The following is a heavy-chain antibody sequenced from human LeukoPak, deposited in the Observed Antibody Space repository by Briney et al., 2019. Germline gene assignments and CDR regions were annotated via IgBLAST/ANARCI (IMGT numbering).Heavy chain of an antibody. V-gene: IGHV1-18*01. CDR1: GYTFTSCG. CDR3: ARDWSYCSSTSCRILNWFDP. CDR2: ISAYNGNT. Sequence: ASVKVSCKASGYTFTSCGISGVRQAPGQGLEWMGWISAYNGNTNYAQKLQGRVTMTTDTSTSTAYMELRSLRSDDTAVYYCARDWSYCSSTSCRILNWFDPWGQGTLVTVSS. J-gene: IGHJ5*02. D-gene: IGHD2-2*01.